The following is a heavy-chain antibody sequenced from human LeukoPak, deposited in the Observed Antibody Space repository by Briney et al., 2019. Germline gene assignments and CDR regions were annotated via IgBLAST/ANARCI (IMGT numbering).Heavy chain of an antibody. CDR2: IYTDGNT. J-gene: IGHJ4*02. Sequence: GGSLRLSCAASGFTFSSYVMHWARQAPGKGLEWVSVIYTDGNTYYADSVKGRFTISRDNSKNTVYLQMKSLRADDTAVYYCARDPWDYWGQGTLVTVSS. V-gene: IGHV3-66*01. CDR1: GFTFSSYV. CDR3: ARDPWDY.